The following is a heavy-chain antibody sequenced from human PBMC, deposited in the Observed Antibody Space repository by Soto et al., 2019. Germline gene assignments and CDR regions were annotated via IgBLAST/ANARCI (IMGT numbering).Heavy chain of an antibody. V-gene: IGHV4-59*12. J-gene: IGHJ4*02. D-gene: IGHD1-7*01. Sequence: SETLSLTCPVSGGSINDYYWSWIRQPPGKGLEWIGNIYYSGYTTYNPSLKSRVAISVDTSQNQFSLKLSSVTAADTAGYYCARLDWNYTPGLDYWGRGTLVTVSA. CDR1: GGSINDYY. CDR3: ARLDWNYTPGLDY. CDR2: IYYSGYT.